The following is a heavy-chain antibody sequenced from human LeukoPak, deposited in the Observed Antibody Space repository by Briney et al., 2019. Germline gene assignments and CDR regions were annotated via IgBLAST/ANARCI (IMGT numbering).Heavy chain of an antibody. Sequence: GGSLRLSCAASGFTFDDYAMHWVRQAPGKGLEWVSGISWNSGSIGYADSVKGRFTISRDNAKNSLYLQMNSLRAEDTALYYCAKSNRDGYYDYWGQETLVTVSS. J-gene: IGHJ4*02. V-gene: IGHV3-9*01. D-gene: IGHD5-24*01. CDR1: GFTFDDYA. CDR3: AKSNRDGYYDY. CDR2: ISWNSGSI.